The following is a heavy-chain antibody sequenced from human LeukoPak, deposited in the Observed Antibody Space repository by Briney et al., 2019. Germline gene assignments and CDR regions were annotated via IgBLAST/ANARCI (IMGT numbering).Heavy chain of an antibody. CDR2: IYYSGST. D-gene: IGHD5-24*01. CDR3: ARGQGMATPHFDY. CDR1: GGSISSYY. J-gene: IGHJ4*02. Sequence: PSETLSLTCTVSGGSISSYYWSWIRQPPGKGLEWIGYIYYSGSTNYNPSLKSRVTISVDTSKNQFSLKLSSVTAADTAVYYCARGQGMATPHFDYWGQGTLVTVSS. V-gene: IGHV4-59*12.